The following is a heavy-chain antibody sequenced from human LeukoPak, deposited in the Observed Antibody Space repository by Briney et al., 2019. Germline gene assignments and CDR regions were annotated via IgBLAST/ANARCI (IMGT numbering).Heavy chain of an antibody. D-gene: IGHD3-3*01. CDR1: GFTFSSYA. V-gene: IGHV3-23*01. CDR3: ATMGYDFWSGYWPDY. J-gene: IGHJ4*02. Sequence: PGGSLRLSCAASGFTFSSYAMSWVRQAPGKGLDWVSTISGSGGSTDYADSVKGRFTISRDNSKNTLYPQMDSPGAEDTAEYYCATMGYDFWSGYWPDYWGQGTLVTVSS. CDR2: ISGSGGST.